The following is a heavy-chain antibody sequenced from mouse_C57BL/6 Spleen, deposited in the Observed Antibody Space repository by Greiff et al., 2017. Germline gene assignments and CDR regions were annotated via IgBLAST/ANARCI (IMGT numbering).Heavy chain of an antibody. CDR1: GFTFTDYY. CDR3: ARSAMTTVPYYYYY. V-gene: IGHV7-3*01. D-gene: IGHD1-1*01. CDR2: IRNKANGYTT. Sequence: EVMLVESGGGLVQPGGSLSFSCAASGFTFTDYYMSWVRQPPGQALEWLGFIRNKANGYTTEYSASVKGRFTISIDNSQSILYLQMNALRAEDSATYYCARSAMTTVPYYYYYWGQGTTLTVYS. J-gene: IGHJ2*01.